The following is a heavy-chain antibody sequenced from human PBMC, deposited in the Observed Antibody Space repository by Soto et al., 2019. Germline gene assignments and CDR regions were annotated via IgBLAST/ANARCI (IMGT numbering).Heavy chain of an antibody. CDR2: INTNTGDT. CDR3: ARWVGASNWFDP. CDR1: GDTFTGYH. V-gene: IGHV1-2*04. Sequence: QVQLVQSGAEVKEPGASVKVSCTASGDTFTGYHIHWVRQAPGQGLEWMGWINTNTGDTNYAQKFQGWVTMNRDTSINTAYVQLSRLTSDDTAVYYCARWVGASNWFDPWGQGTLVSVSS. J-gene: IGHJ5*02. D-gene: IGHD1-26*01.